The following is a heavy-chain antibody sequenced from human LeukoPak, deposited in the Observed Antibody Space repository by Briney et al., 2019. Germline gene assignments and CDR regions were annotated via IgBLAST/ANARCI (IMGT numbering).Heavy chain of an antibody. D-gene: IGHD1-26*01. CDR1: GFTFSDYY. CDR3: AREIRGYSYFDY. J-gene: IGHJ4*02. CDR2: ISSGASTI. V-gene: IGHV3-11*01. Sequence: GSLRLSCAASGFTFSDYYMNWIRQAPGRGLEWVSYISSGASTIYYADSVKGRFTISRDNAKNSLYLQMNSLRAEDTAVYYCAREIRGYSYFDYWGQGTLVTVSS.